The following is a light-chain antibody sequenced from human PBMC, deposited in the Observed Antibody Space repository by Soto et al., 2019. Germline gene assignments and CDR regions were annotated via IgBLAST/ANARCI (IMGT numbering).Light chain of an antibody. V-gene: IGLV2-11*01. Sequence: QSVLTQPRSVSGSPGQSVTISCTGSSSDVGGYHYVSWYQHHPGKAPKLLIFDVSFRPSGIPDRFSGSKSGNTASLTISGLQAEDAADYYCCSYESFRYVFGGGTKVTV. CDR1: SSDVGGYHY. CDR2: DVS. CDR3: CSYESFRYV. J-gene: IGLJ1*01.